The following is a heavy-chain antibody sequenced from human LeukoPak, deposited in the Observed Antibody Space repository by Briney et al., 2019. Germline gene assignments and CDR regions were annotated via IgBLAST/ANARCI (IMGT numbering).Heavy chain of an antibody. CDR1: GYTFTSYY. CDR3: ARDPDCSGGSCYSDDTSNFDY. CDR2: INPSGGST. V-gene: IGHV1-46*01. D-gene: IGHD2-15*01. J-gene: IGHJ4*02. Sequence: ASVKVSCKASGYTFTSYYMHWVRHAPGQGLEWMGIINPSGGSTSYAQKFQGRVTMTRDTSTSTVYMELSSLRSEDTAVYYCARDPDCSGGSCYSDDTSNFDYWGQGTLVTVSS.